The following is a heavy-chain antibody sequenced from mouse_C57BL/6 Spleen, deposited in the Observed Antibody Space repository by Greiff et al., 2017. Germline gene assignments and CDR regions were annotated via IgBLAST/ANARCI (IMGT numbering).Heavy chain of an antibody. J-gene: IGHJ2*01. Sequence: EVQLQQSGGGLVKPGGSLKLSCAASGFTFSSYAMSWVRQTPEKRLEWVATISDGGSYTYYPDKVKGRFTISRDNAKNNLYLQMSHLKSEDTAMYYCAREDYFDYWGQGTTLTVSS. V-gene: IGHV5-4*01. CDR2: ISDGGSYT. CDR1: GFTFSSYA. CDR3: AREDYFDY.